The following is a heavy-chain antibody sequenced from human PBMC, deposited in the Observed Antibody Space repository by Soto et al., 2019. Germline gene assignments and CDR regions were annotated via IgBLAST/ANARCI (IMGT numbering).Heavy chain of an antibody. CDR2: LNHSGST. D-gene: IGHD3-10*01. J-gene: IGHJ6*03. CDR3: ARASRGYYYYMEV. V-gene: IGHV4-34*01. CDR1: GGSFSGYY. Sequence: SETLSLTCAVYGGSFSGYYWSWIRQPPGKGREWIGELNHSGSTNYNPSLKSRVTISVGTSKNQFSLKLSSVTAADTAVYYWARASRGYYYYMEVWGKGPTVTVSS.